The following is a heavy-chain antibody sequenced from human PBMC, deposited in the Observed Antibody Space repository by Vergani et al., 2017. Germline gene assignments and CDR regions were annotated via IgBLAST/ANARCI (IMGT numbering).Heavy chain of an antibody. CDR3: ARETYYYDSSGYYWGAFDI. CDR2: IYYSGST. D-gene: IGHD3-22*01. J-gene: IGHJ3*02. CDR1: GGSISSGGYY. Sequence: QVQLQQWGAGLLKPSQTLSLTCTVSGGSISSGGYYWSWIRQHPGKGLEWIGYIYYSGSTYYNPSLKSRVTISVDTSKNQFSLKLSSVTAADTAVYYCARETYYYDSSGYYWGAFDIWGQGTMVTVSS. V-gene: IGHV4-31*03.